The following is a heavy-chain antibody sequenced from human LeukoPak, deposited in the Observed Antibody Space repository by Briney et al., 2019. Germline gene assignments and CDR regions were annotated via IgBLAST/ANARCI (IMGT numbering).Heavy chain of an antibody. J-gene: IGHJ4*02. Sequence: GSLRLSCAGSGFTFSNYAMTWVRQPPGKGLEWIGEINHSGSTNYNPSLKSRVTISVDTSKNQFSLKLSSVTAADTAVYYCARLVPAAIRGRVYYFDYWGQGTLVTVSS. D-gene: IGHD2-2*02. CDR2: INHSGST. V-gene: IGHV4-34*01. CDR3: ARLVPAAIRGRVYYFDY. CDR1: GFTFSNYA.